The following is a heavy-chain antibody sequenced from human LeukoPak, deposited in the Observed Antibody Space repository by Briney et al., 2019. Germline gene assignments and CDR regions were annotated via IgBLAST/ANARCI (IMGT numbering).Heavy chain of an antibody. Sequence: PGGSLRLSCTASGFTFGDYAMSWFRQAPGKGLEWVGFVRSKAYGGTTEYAASVKGRFTISRDDSKSIAYLQMNSLKTEDTAVYYCTRDRITMIVGDYWGQGTLVTVSS. CDR3: TRDRITMIVGDY. D-gene: IGHD3-22*01. CDR2: VRSKAYGGTT. J-gene: IGHJ4*02. V-gene: IGHV3-49*03. CDR1: GFTFGDYA.